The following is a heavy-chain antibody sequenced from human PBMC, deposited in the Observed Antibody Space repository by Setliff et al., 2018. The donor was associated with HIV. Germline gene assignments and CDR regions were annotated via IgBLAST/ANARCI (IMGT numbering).Heavy chain of an antibody. Sequence: SETLSLTCTVSGGSISTNSYYWGWIRQSPGKGLEWVGNVHNSGGTNYNPSLKSRVSISVDTSKNQFSLNVNSVTSPDTAVYYCVRHTRDTSLAHYYYYIDVWGKGTTVTVSS. CDR3: VRHTRDTSLAHYYYYIDV. V-gene: IGHV4-39*01. CDR2: VHNSGGT. CDR1: GGSISTNSYY. D-gene: IGHD5-18*01. J-gene: IGHJ6*03.